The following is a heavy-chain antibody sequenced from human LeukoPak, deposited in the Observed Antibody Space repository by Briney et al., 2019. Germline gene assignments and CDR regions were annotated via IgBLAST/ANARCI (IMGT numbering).Heavy chain of an antibody. D-gene: IGHD5-18*01. J-gene: IGHJ4*02. Sequence: GASVKVSCKASGYTFTGYYMHWVRQAPGQGLGWMGRINPNSGGTNYAQKFQGRVTMTRDTSISTAYMELSRLRSDDTAVYYCARDRRVDTAMALGYWGQGTLVTVSS. V-gene: IGHV1-2*06. CDR1: GYTFTGYY. CDR2: INPNSGGT. CDR3: ARDRRVDTAMALGY.